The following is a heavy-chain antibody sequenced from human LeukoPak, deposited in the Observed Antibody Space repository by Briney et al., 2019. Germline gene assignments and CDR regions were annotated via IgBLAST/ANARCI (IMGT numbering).Heavy chain of an antibody. J-gene: IGHJ4*02. CDR2: ISASGRDT. D-gene: IGHD6-13*01. V-gene: IGHV3-23*01. Sequence: PGGSLRLSCAASGFTVSTNCMTWVRQAPGKGLEWVSGISASGRDTWFPDSVKGRFTISRDNSKNTLFLQMNSLRVEDTAIYYCAKDAAGPEYWGQGTLVTVSS. CDR3: AKDAAGPEY. CDR1: GFTVSTNC.